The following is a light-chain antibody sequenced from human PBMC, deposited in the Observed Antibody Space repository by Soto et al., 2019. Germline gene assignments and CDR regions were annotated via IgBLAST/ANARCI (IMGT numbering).Light chain of an antibody. CDR2: GAS. J-gene: IGKJ4*01. CDR1: QSVSSSY. V-gene: IGKV3-20*01. CDR3: QQYGSSPRLT. Sequence: EIALTQSPGTLSLSPGERATLSCRASQSVSSSYLAWYQQKPGQAPRLLIYGASSRATGIPDRFSGSGSGTDFTLTICRLEPEDFAVYYCQQYGSSPRLTFGGGTKVEIK.